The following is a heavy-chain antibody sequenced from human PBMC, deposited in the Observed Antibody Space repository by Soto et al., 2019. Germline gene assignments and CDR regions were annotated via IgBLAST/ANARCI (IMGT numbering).Heavy chain of an antibody. CDR1: GFTFSSYS. D-gene: IGHD2-8*01. CDR3: ARAPIYCTNGVCSPGYMDV. CDR2: ISSSSSYI. Sequence: PGGSLRLSCAASGFTFSSYSMNWVRQAPGKGLEWVSSISSSSSYIYYADSVKGRFTISRDNAKNSLYLQMNSLRAEDTAVYYCARAPIYCTNGVCSPGYMDVWGKGTTVTVS. J-gene: IGHJ6*03. V-gene: IGHV3-21*01.